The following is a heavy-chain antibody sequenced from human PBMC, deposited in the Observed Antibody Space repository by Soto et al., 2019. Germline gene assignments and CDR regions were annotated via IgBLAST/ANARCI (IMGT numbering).Heavy chain of an antibody. CDR2: ISGTGGST. D-gene: IGHD6-6*01. Sequence: EVQLLESGGGLVQPGGSLRLSCAASGFTFSPYAMSWVRQAPGKGLEWVSAISGTGGSTYYADSVKGRFTIYRDNSKNTLYLHMNSLRAEDTAVYYCAKNWDTTSSSSSHWGQGTLVTVSS. V-gene: IGHV3-23*01. CDR3: AKNWDTTSSSSSH. CDR1: GFTFSPYA. J-gene: IGHJ4*02.